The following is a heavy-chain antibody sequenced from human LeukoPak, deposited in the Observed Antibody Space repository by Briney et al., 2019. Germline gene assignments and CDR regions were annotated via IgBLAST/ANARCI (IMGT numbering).Heavy chain of an antibody. D-gene: IGHD3-22*01. J-gene: IGHJ6*03. CDR3: ARARSSNYYDSSGSYYYYYMDV. CDR2: IYYSGTT. CDR1: NGSISSSSYY. V-gene: IGHV4-39*07. Sequence: NPSETLSLTCTVSNGSISSSSYYWGWIRQPPGKGLEWIGSIYYSGTTYYNPSLKSRVTISVDTSKNQFSLKLSSVTAADTAVYYCARARSSNYYDSSGSYYYYYMDVWGKGTTVTVSS.